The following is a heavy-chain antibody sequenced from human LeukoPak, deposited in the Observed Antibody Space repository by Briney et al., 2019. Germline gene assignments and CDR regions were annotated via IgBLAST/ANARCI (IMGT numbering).Heavy chain of an antibody. CDR2: INWNGASR. Sequence: GPGGSLRLSCVASGFTFDDYGMSWVRQAPGQGPEWVSDINWNGASRRYADSVKGRFTISRDNAKKSLYLQMNSLRAEDTALYYCARDSLKWEPKTHSFDFWGQGTMVTVSS. CDR3: ARDSLKWEPKTHSFDF. V-gene: IGHV3-20*04. D-gene: IGHD1-26*01. CDR1: GFTFDDYG. J-gene: IGHJ3*01.